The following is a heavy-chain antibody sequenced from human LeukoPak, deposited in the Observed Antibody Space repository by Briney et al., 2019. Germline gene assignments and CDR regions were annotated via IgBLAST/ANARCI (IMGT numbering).Heavy chain of an antibody. V-gene: IGHV4-59*08. CDR1: GGSISTYY. Sequence: NTSETLSLTCTVSGGSISTYYWSWIRQPPGKGLEWIGYIHYSGITNYNPSLKSRVTMSVDTSKNQFSLRLSSVTAADTAVYYCARGLRWDLTISGTSTFDYWGQGSLVTVSS. J-gene: IGHJ4*02. D-gene: IGHD1-26*01. CDR3: ARGLRWDLTISGTSTFDY. CDR2: IHYSGIT.